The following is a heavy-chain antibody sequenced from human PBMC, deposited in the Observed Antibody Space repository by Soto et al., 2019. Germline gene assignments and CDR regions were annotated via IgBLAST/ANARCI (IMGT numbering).Heavy chain of an antibody. V-gene: IGHV5-10-1*01. CDR1: GYSFTSYW. CDR3: ARSICWPDYYYYRMDV. D-gene: IGHD3-3*02. CDR2: IDPSDSYT. Sequence: RESLKVSCKGSGYSFTSYWISWVRQMPGKGLEWMGRIDPSDSYTNYSPSFQGHVTISADKSISTAYLQWSSLKASDTAMYYCARSICWPDYYYYRMDVWGQGSTVIVS. J-gene: IGHJ6*02.